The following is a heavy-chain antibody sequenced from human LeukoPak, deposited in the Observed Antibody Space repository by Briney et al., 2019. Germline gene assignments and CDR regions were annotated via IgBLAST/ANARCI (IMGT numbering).Heavy chain of an antibody. Sequence: SETLSLTCAVYGGSFSGYYWSWIRQPPGKGLEWIGEINHSESTNYNPSLKSRVTISVDTSKNQFSLKLSSVTAADTAVYYCARRRWLRLSGAFDIWGQGTMVTVSS. D-gene: IGHD5-12*01. CDR2: INHSEST. J-gene: IGHJ3*02. CDR3: ARRRWLRLSGAFDI. V-gene: IGHV4-34*01. CDR1: GGSFSGYY.